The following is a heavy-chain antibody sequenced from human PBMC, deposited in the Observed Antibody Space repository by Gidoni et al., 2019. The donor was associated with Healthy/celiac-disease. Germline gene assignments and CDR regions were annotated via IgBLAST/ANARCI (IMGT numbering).Heavy chain of an antibody. CDR2: INHRGST. Sequence: GLEWIGEINHRGSTNYNPSLKSRVTISVDTSKNQFSLKLSSVTAADTAVYYCARGRERGYSGYDPYFDYWGQGTLVTVSS. CDR3: ARGRERGYSGYDPYFDY. J-gene: IGHJ4*02. D-gene: IGHD5-12*01. V-gene: IGHV4-34*01.